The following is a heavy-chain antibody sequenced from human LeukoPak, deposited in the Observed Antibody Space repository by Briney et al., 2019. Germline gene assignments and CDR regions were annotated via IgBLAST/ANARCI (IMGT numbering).Heavy chain of an antibody. CDR1: GYTFTSYA. Sequence: ASVKVSCKASGYTFTSYAMNWVRQAPGQGLEWMGWINTNTGNPTYAQGFTGRFVFSLDTSVSTAYLQISSLKAEDTAVYYCARCYYGSGSYSFTYYYYYYMDVWGKGTTVTVSS. CDR2: INTNTGNP. CDR3: ARCYYGSGSYSFTYYYYYYMDV. V-gene: IGHV7-4-1*02. D-gene: IGHD3-10*01. J-gene: IGHJ6*03.